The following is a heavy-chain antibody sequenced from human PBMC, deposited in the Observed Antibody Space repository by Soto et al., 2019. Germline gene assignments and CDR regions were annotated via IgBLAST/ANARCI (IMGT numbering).Heavy chain of an antibody. CDR1: GSTFSSYA. V-gene: IGHV1-69*12. CDR2: IIPIFGTA. Sequence: QVQLVQSGAEVKKPGSSVKVSCKASGSTFSSYAISWVRQAPGQGLEWMGGIIPIFGTANYAQKFQGRVTITADESTSTAYMELSSLRSEDTAVYYCARQGAALRDYYYGMDVWGQGTTVTVSS. CDR3: ARQGAALRDYYYGMDV. J-gene: IGHJ6*02. D-gene: IGHD6-25*01.